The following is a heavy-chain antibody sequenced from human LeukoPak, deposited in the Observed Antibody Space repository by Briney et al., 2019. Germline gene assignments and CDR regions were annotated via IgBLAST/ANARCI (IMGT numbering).Heavy chain of an antibody. D-gene: IGHD3-10*01. CDR2: IDGGGGRT. Sequence: PSGGSLRLSCTASGFAFSSYAMSWVRQAPGVGLEWVSAIDGGGGRTWHADSVRGRFTISRDNSKNTLFMQMNSLRAEDTAVYYCAKDPVRGVFYYYYGMDVWGQGTTVTVSS. CDR1: GFAFSSYA. J-gene: IGHJ6*02. V-gene: IGHV3-23*01. CDR3: AKDPVRGVFYYYYGMDV.